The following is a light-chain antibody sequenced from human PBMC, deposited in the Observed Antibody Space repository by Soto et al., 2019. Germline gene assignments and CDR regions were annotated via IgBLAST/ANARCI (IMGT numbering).Light chain of an antibody. Sequence: IVMTQSPLSLTVTPGEPASISCRSGQRLLHTNGYNYLEWYLQKPGQSPQLLINLDSDRASGVPDRFSGSGSGTDFTLKISRVEAEDVGLYYCMQSLETPWTFGQGTKVEIK. V-gene: IGKV2-28*01. CDR2: LDS. CDR1: QRLLHTNGYNY. CDR3: MQSLETPWT. J-gene: IGKJ1*01.